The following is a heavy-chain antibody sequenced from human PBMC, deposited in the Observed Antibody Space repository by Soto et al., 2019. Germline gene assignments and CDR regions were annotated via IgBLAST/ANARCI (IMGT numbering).Heavy chain of an antibody. CDR2: IYYSGST. V-gene: IGHV4-59*12. CDR3: AREQWLRAFDI. J-gene: IGHJ3*02. Sequence: PSETLSLTCTVSGGSISSYYWSWIRQPPGKGLEWIGYIYYSGSTNYNPSLKGRVTISVDTSKNQFSLKLSSVTAADTAVYYCAREQWLRAFDIWGQGTMVTVSS. D-gene: IGHD6-19*01. CDR1: GGSISSYY.